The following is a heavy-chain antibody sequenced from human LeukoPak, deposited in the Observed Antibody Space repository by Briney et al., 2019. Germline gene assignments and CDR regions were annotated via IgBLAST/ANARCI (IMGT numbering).Heavy chain of an antibody. J-gene: IGHJ6*03. V-gene: IGHV4-59*08. CDR2: MYYTGKT. CDR3: ARHIGGRYYYYMDV. CDR1: GGSISSYF. D-gene: IGHD3-16*02. Sequence: SETLSLTCTVSGGSISSYFWSWVRQPPGKGLEWIGYMYYTGKTNYSPSPKSRVTISVDTSKNQFSLKLSSVTAADTAVYYCARHIGGRYYYYMDVWGKGTTVTISS.